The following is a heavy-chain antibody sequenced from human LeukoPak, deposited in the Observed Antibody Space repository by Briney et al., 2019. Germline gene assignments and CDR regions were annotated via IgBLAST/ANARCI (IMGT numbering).Heavy chain of an antibody. CDR1: EFSVSTYG. CDR3: ARDHPSGYYFDY. V-gene: IGHV3-23*05. Sequence: GGSLRLSCSASEFSVSTYGMNWVRQAPGRGLEWVSSINTIGNKIYYGDSVKGRFTISRDNSKNTLSLQMDNLRAEDTAVYYCARDHPSGYYFDYWGQGTLVTVSS. J-gene: IGHJ4*02. D-gene: IGHD3-3*01. CDR2: INTIGNKI.